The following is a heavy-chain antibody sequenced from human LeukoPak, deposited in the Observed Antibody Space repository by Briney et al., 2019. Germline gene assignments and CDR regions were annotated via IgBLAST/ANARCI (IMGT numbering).Heavy chain of an antibody. CDR1: GGTFSSYA. V-gene: IGHV1-69*01. J-gene: IGHJ4*02. Sequence: SVKVSCKASGGTFSSYAISWVRQAPGQGLEWMGGIIPIFGTANYAQKFQGRVTITADESTSTVYMELSSLRSEDTAVYYCARGIVGATSAYDYWGQGTLVTVSS. D-gene: IGHD1-26*01. CDR3: ARGIVGATSAYDY. CDR2: IIPIFGTA.